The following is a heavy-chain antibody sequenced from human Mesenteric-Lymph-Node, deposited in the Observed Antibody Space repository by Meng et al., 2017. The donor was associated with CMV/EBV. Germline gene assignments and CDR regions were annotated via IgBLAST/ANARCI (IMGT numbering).Heavy chain of an antibody. V-gene: IGHV4-59*01. CDR1: GGSISSDY. J-gene: IGHJ5*01. CDR2: IYYSGTT. Sequence: QVQLQESGPGLVKPSETLSLTCSVSGGSISSDYWSWIRQSPGKGLEWIGYIYYSGTTNYNPSLKSRVTISLDTSKKQFSLNLRSVTAADTAVYYCARARGIDSWGQGTLVTVSS. D-gene: IGHD3-10*01. CDR3: ARARGIDS.